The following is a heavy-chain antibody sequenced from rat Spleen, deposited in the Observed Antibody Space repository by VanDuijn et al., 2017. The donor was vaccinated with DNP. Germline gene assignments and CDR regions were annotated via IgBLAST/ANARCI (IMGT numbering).Heavy chain of an antibody. CDR3: ARSLATVAPTGAMDV. Sequence: QVRLRESGPGLVQPSHTLSLTCTVSGFSLTSYGVSWVRQPPGTGLEWLGAIWRGGSPDYNSALKSRLSISRDPSTSQVFLKMNSVQTEDTAMYFCARSLATVAPTGAMDVWGQGISVIVSS. J-gene: IGHJ4*01. D-gene: IGHD1-3*01. V-gene: IGHV2-16*01. CDR2: IWRGGSP. CDR1: GFSLTSYG.